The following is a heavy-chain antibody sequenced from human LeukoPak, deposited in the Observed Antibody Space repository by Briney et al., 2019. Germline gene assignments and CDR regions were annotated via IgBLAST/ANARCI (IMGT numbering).Heavy chain of an antibody. V-gene: IGHV3-7*01. J-gene: IGHJ4*02. Sequence: GGSLRLSCVASGFSFSSYWMSWVRQTPGKGLEWVANIKQEGSARYYVDSVTGRFTISRDNAMNSLYLQMNSLRAEDTAVYYCARDLDSYYYDSSGYPYFDYWGQGTLVTVSS. CDR1: GFSFSSYW. CDR3: ARDLDSYYYDSSGYPYFDY. D-gene: IGHD3-22*01. CDR2: IKQEGSAR.